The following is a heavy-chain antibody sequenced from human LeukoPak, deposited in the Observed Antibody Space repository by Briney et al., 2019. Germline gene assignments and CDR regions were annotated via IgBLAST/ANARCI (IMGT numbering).Heavy chain of an antibody. CDR1: GFTFSDYY. Sequence: GGSPRLSCAASGFTFSDYYMNWIRQAPGKGLEWVSYISSSGSNTNYADSVKGRFTISRDNAKNLLYLQMNSLRAEDTAVYYCARDDHGANPIDYWGQGTLVTVSS. D-gene: IGHD4-17*01. V-gene: IGHV3-11*06. J-gene: IGHJ4*02. CDR3: ARDDHGANPIDY. CDR2: ISSSGSNT.